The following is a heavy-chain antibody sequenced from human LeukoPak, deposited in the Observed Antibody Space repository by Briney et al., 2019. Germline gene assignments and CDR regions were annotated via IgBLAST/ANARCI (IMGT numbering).Heavy chain of an antibody. J-gene: IGHJ5*02. D-gene: IGHD3-3*01. CDR3: ARVNARFLEWLPKGIPNWFDP. Sequence: SETLSLTCTVSGGSISSGDYYRSWICQPPGKGLEWIGDIYYSGSTYYNPSLKSRVTISVDTSKNQFSLKLSSVTAADTAVYYCARVNARFLEWLPKGIPNWFDPWGQGTLVTVSS. CDR1: GGSISSGDYY. CDR2: IYYSGST. V-gene: IGHV4-30-4*08.